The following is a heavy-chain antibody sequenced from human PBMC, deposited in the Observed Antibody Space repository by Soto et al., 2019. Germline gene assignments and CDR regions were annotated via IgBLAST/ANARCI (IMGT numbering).Heavy chain of an antibody. CDR2: IYYSGST. D-gene: IGHD1-7*01. CDR1: GGSISSGGYY. V-gene: IGHV4-30-4*08. CDR3: ARGNYPYFFSS. J-gene: IGHJ4*02. Sequence: LSLTCTVSGGSISSGGYYWSWICQRPGKGLEWIGYIYYSGSTYYNPSLKSRVTMSVDTSKNQFSLKLSSVTAADTAVYYCARGNYPYFFSSSGQGSLVTVSS.